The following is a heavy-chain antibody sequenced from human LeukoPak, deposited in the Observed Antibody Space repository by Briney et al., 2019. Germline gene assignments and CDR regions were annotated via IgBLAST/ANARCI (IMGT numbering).Heavy chain of an antibody. CDR2: IIPIFGTA. J-gene: IGHJ6*02. D-gene: IGHD3-10*01. V-gene: IGHV1-69*13. CDR1: GYSFTSNY. Sequence: SVKVSCKASGYSFTSNYIHWVRQAPGQGLEWMGGIIPIFGTANYAQKFQGRVTITADESTSTAYMELSSLRSEDTAVYYCARASYGSAYYYGMDVWGQGTTVTVSS. CDR3: ARASYGSAYYYGMDV.